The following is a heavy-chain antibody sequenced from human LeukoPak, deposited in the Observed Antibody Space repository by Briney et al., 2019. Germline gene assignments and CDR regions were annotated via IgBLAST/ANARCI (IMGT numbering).Heavy chain of an antibody. V-gene: IGHV5-51*01. CDR3: ARLDDFWSGYSNFDY. D-gene: IGHD3-3*01. CDR2: IYPGDSDT. CDR1: GYRFTSYW. J-gene: IGHJ4*02. Sequence: GESLKISCKGSGYRFTSYWIGWVRQMPGKGLEWMGIIYPGDSDTRYSPSFQGQVTIPADKSISTAYLQWSSLKASDTAMYYCARLDDFWSGYSNFDYWGQGTLVTVSS.